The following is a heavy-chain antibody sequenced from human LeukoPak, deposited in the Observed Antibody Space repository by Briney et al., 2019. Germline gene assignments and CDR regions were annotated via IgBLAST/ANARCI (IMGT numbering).Heavy chain of an antibody. CDR2: ITNSGNSK. D-gene: IGHD6-19*01. J-gene: IGHJ4*02. CDR3: AKDASSRPVAA. CDR1: EFTFSSYS. V-gene: IGHV3-48*01. Sequence: PGGSLRLSCAASEFTFSSYSMNWVRQAPGKGLEWVSYITNSGNSKSYADSVKGRFTISRDNTKNSLFLQVNSLRAEDTAVYYCAKDASSRPVAAWGQGTLVTVSS.